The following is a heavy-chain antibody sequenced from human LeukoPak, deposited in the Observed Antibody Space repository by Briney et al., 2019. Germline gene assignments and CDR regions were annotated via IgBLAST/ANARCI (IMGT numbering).Heavy chain of an antibody. D-gene: IGHD6-6*01. CDR1: GGTFSSYA. CDR3: ARLDEYSSSSRYYGMDV. Sequence: SVKVSCKASGGTFSSYAISWVRQAPGQGLEWMGGIIPISGTANYAQKFQGRVTITADESTSTAYMELSSLRSEDTAVYYCARLDEYSSSSRYYGMDVWGQGTTVTVSS. J-gene: IGHJ6*02. V-gene: IGHV1-69*13. CDR2: IIPISGTA.